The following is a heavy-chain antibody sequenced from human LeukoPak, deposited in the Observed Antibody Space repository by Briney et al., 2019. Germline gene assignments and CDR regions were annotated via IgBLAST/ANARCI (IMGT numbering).Heavy chain of an antibody. D-gene: IGHD2-21*02. J-gene: IGHJ4*02. CDR1: GYTFINYD. V-gene: IGHV1-8*01. CDR3: VRTPPKGDIDY. Sequence: ASVRVSCKTSGYTFINYDINWIRQAPGQGLEWLGWMSANSGNTGYAQKSQGRVTMTRTTSISTAFMELSRLTFEDTAVYYCVRTPPKGDIDYWGQGTLVTVS. CDR2: MSANSGNT.